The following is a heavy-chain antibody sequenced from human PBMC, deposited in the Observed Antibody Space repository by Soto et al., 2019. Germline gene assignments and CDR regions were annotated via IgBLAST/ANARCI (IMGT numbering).Heavy chain of an antibody. CDR3: ARVAAYCSSTSCYIWNDY. V-gene: IGHV1-18*01. CDR2: ISAYNGNT. J-gene: IGHJ4*02. D-gene: IGHD2-2*02. CDR1: GYTFTSYG. Sequence: ASVKVSCKASGYTFTSYGISWVRQAPGQGLEWMGWISAYNGNTNYAQKLQGRVTMTTDTSTSTAYMELRSLRSDDTAVYYCARVAAYCSSTSCYIWNDYWGQGTLVTVSS.